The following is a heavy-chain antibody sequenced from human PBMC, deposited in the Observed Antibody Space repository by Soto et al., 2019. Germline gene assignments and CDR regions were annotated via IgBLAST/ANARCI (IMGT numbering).Heavy chain of an antibody. J-gene: IGHJ3*02. CDR1: GFTFSSYA. CDR3: AKEGAGYSYGYDAFDI. CDR2: ISGSGGST. V-gene: IGHV3-23*01. D-gene: IGHD5-18*01. Sequence: GSLRLSCAASGFTFSSYAMSWVRQAPGKGLEWVSAISGSGGSTYYADSVKGRFTISRDNSKNTLYLQMNSLRAEDTAVYYCAKEGAGYSYGYDAFDIWGQGTMVTVSS.